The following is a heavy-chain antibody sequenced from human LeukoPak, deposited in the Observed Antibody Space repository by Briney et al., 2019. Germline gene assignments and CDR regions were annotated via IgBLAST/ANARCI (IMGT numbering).Heavy chain of an antibody. J-gene: IGHJ5*02. CDR1: GGSISSYY. CDR2: IYYSGST. CDR3: ARSSKGYSGSYFFDP. D-gene: IGHD1-26*01. Sequence: SETLSLTCTVSGGSISSYYWSWIRQPPGKGLEWIGYIYYSGSTNYNPSLKSRVTISVDTSKNQFSLKLSSVTAADTAVYYCARSSKGYSGSYFFDPWGQGTLVTVSS. V-gene: IGHV4-59*01.